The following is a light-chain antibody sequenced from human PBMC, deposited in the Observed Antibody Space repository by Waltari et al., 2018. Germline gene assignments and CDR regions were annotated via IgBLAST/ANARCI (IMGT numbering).Light chain of an antibody. Sequence: QSALTPPASVSGSLGQSITISCTGTSSDVGGSNLVSWYQQHPGKAPKLMIYEGSQRPSGVSNRFSGSKSGNTASLTISGLQAEDEADYYCSSYAGSSTFVVFGGGTKLTVL. CDR3: SSYAGSSTFVV. CDR1: SSDVGGSNL. J-gene: IGLJ2*01. CDR2: EGS. V-gene: IGLV2-23*03.